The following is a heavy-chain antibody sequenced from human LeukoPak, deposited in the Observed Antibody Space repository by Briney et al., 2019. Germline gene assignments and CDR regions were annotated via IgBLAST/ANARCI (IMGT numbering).Heavy chain of an antibody. D-gene: IGHD6-13*01. CDR1: GGSISSHY. CDR3: ARDRHSSSWYGTNYYYYYYMDV. Sequence: KPSETLSLTCIVSGGSISSHYWSWIRQPPGKGLEWIGYIYYSGSTNYNPSLKSRVTISVDTSKNQFSLKLSSVTAADTAVYYCARDRHSSSWYGTNYYYYYYMDVWGKGTTVTVSS. V-gene: IGHV4-59*11. J-gene: IGHJ6*03. CDR2: IYYSGST.